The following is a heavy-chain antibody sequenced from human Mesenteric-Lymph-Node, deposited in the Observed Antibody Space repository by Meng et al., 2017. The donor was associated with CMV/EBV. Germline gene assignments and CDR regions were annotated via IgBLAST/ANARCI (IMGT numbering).Heavy chain of an antibody. CDR2: INPYGGNT. D-gene: IGHD6-13*01. CDR1: GYSFTSYY. V-gene: IGHV1-46*01. J-gene: IGHJ4*02. Sequence: ASVKVSCKASGYSFTSYYIHWVRQAPGQGLEWMGIINPYGGNTDYAQDFQGRVSMTRDTSTSTVYIELSSLRSEDTAVYYCARDLSSSWYMLLGYWGQGTLVTVSS. CDR3: ARDLSSSWYMLLGY.